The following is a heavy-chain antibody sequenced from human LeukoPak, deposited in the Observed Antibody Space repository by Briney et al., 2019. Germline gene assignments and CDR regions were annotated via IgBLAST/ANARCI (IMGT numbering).Heavy chain of an antibody. D-gene: IGHD3-9*01. CDR3: ARSAPRYFDWFYAFDI. Sequence: ASVKVSCKASGYTFTSYGISWVRQAPGQGLEWMGWISAYNGNTNYAQKLQGRVTMTTDTSTSTAYMELRSLRSDDTAVYYCARSAPRYFDWFYAFDIWGQGTMVTVSS. V-gene: IGHV1-18*01. CDR1: GYTFTSYG. J-gene: IGHJ3*02. CDR2: ISAYNGNT.